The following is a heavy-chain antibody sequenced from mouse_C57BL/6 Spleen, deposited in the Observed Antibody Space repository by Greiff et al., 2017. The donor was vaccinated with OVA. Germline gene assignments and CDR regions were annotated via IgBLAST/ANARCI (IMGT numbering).Heavy chain of an antibody. V-gene: IGHV1-69*01. CDR3: ARRHYYGSSYDYFDY. CDR1: GYTFTSYW. CDR2: IDPSDSYT. D-gene: IGHD1-1*01. J-gene: IGHJ2*01. Sequence: VQLQQSGAELVMPGASVKLSCKASGYTFTSYWMHWVKQRPGQGLEWIGEIDPSDSYTNYNQKFKGKSTLTVDKSSSTAYMQLSSLTSEDSAVYYCARRHYYGSSYDYFDYWGQGTTLTVSS.